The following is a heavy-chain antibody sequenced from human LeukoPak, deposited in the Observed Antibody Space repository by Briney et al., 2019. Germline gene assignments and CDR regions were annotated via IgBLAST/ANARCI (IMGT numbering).Heavy chain of an antibody. V-gene: IGHV4-39*01. CDR2: IHYSGTT. D-gene: IGHD4-17*01. Sequence: SETLSLTCTVSGGSISSSSYYWGWIRQPPGKGLEWIGSIHYSGTTYYNASLKSRVTISVNTSKNQFSLKLSSVTAADTAVYYCARGRTVTTSYYYYYMDVWGKGTTVTVSS. CDR1: GGSISSSSYY. J-gene: IGHJ6*03. CDR3: ARGRTVTTSYYYYYMDV.